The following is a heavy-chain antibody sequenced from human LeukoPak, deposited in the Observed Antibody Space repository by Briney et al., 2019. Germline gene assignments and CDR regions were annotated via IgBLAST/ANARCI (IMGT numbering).Heavy chain of an antibody. V-gene: IGHV4-39*01. CDR3: ARYWFHAIDY. CDR1: GGSISSSSYY. D-gene: IGHD2/OR15-2a*01. J-gene: IGHJ4*02. CDR2: IYYSGST. Sequence: NPSETLSLTCTVSGGSISSSSYYWGWSSQPPGKGLEWIGRIYYSGSTYYNRSLKSRVTISVDTSKNQFSLKLSSVTATDTAVYYCARYWFHAIDYWGQGTLVTVSS.